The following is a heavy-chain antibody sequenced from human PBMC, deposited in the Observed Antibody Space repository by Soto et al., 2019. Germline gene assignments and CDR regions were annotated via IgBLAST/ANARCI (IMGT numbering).Heavy chain of an antibody. CDR1: GTSLSTRGVG. D-gene: IGHD3-3*01. J-gene: IGHJ5*02. CDR3: AHSVSIFGGITQNWFDP. V-gene: IGHV2-5*02. Sequence: QITLKESGPTLVKPTQTLTLTCTFSGTSLSTRGVGVAWIRQPPGKALEWLALIYWDDVKRYSPSLESRLTVARDYSKRQVVLTLTNLAPVDTATYYCAHSVSIFGGITQNWFDPWGQGILVTVSS. CDR2: IYWDDVK.